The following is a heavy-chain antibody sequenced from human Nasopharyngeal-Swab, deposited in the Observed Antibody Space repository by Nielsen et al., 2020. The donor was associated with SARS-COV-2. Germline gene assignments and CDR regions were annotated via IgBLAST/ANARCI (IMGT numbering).Heavy chain of an antibody. D-gene: IGHD3-22*01. J-gene: IGHJ5*02. V-gene: IGHV4-39*01. CDR1: GGSISSSSYY. CDR3: ARTYYDSSGYDAWFDP. Sequence: SGTLSLTCTVSGGSISSSSYYWGWIRQPPGKGLAWIGSIYYSGSTYYNPSLRSRVTISIDTSKNQFSLKLSSVTAADTAVYYCARTYYDSSGYDAWFDPWGQGTLVTVSS. CDR2: IYYSGST.